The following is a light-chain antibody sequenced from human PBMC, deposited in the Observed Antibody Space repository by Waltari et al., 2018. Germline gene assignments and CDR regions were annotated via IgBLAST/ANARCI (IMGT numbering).Light chain of an antibody. CDR3: QVWDTSSDHPV. V-gene: IGLV3-21*03. CDR1: NIGSKS. Sequence: SYELTQPPSVSVAPGKTARITCGGRNIGSKSVQWYQQKPGQAPVLVGYDDSDRPSGMPWRLSASTSGNTATLTTTRVEAGDEDDYYCQVWDTSSDHPVFGGGTKLTVL. CDR2: DDS. J-gene: IGLJ2*01.